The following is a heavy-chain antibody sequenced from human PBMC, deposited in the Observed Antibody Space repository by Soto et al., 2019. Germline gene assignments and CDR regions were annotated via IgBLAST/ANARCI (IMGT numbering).Heavy chain of an antibody. Sequence: EVQLVESGGGLVKPGGSLRLSCAASGFTFSNAWMSWVRQAPGKGLEWVGSIKSKTDGGTTDYAAPVKGRFTISRDESKIKRYLQMNSLKTEDTAVDYCTTNLAPILYDYGGNTVCGYWGQGNLVTVSS. V-gene: IGHV3-15*01. D-gene: IGHD4-17*01. CDR1: GFTFSNAW. CDR2: IKSKTDGGTT. CDR3: TTNLAPILYDYGGNTVCGY. J-gene: IGHJ4*02.